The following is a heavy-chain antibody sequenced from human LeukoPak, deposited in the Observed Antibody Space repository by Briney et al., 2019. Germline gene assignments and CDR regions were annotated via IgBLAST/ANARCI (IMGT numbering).Heavy chain of an antibody. Sequence: SETLSLTCTVSGGSISSYYWSWIRQPAGKGLEWIGRIYTSGSTNYNPSLKSRVTISVDKSKNQFSLKLSSVTAADTAVYYCARGVAAAGTGGDYFDYWGKGTLVAVSS. CDR1: GGSISSYY. CDR2: IYTSGST. D-gene: IGHD6-13*01. CDR3: ARGVAAAGTGGDYFDY. J-gene: IGHJ4*02. V-gene: IGHV4-4*07.